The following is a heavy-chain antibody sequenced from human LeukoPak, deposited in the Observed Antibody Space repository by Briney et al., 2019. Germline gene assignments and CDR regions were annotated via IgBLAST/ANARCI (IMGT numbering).Heavy chain of an antibody. CDR2: IYTSGST. D-gene: IGHD2-21*01. V-gene: IGHV4-61*02. Sequence: SQAPSLXCTVSGGSISSGSYYWSWIRQPAGKGLEWIGRIYTSGSTNYNPSLKSRVTISVDTSKNQFSLKLSSVTAADTAVYYSARVGMWWAIDYWGQGTLVTVSS. CDR1: GGSISSGSYY. CDR3: ARVGMWWAIDY. J-gene: IGHJ4*02.